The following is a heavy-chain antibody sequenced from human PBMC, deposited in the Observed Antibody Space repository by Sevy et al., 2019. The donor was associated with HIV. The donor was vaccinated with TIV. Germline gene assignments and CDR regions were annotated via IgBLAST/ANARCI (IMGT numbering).Heavy chain of an antibody. CDR2: ISYDGSNK. V-gene: IGHV3-30-3*01. J-gene: IGHJ5*02. D-gene: IGHD1-20*01. CDR1: GFTFSSYA. CDR3: AREESGSITGTTGWFDP. Sequence: GGSLRLSCAASGFTFSSYAMHWVRQAPGKGLEWVAVISYDGSNKYYADSVKGRFTISRDNSKNTLYLQMNSLRAEDTAGYYWAREESGSITGTTGWFDPWGQGTLVTVSS.